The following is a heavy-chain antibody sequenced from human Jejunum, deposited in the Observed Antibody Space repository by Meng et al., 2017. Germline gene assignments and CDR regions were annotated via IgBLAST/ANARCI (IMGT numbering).Heavy chain of an antibody. CDR3: THRREDPRSAFYYLDY. V-gene: IGHV2-5*02. J-gene: IGHJ4*02. CDR1: GVSLSSTGVS. CDR2: IYWDDDK. D-gene: IGHD2-15*01. Sequence: QITLKESGPTLVKPTQTLTLTCSLSGVSLSSTGVSVGWIRQPPGKALEWLALIYWDDDKRYNPSLMSRLTITKDTSMNHVVLTMTNIDPVDTGTYYRTHRREDPRSAFYYLDYWGRGTLVTVSS.